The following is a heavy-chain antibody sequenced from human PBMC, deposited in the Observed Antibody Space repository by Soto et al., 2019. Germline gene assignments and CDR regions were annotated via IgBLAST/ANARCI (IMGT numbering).Heavy chain of an antibody. V-gene: IGHV1-18*04. D-gene: IGHD6-19*01. Sequence: GASVKVSCKASGYTFTSYGISWVRQAPGQGLEWMGWISAYNGNTNYAQKFQGRVTITADKSTSTAYMELSSLRSEDTAVYYCARDPGYSSGWYGQLDYYGMDVWGQGTTVTVSS. CDR2: ISAYNGNT. CDR1: GYTFTSYG. CDR3: ARDPGYSSGWYGQLDYYGMDV. J-gene: IGHJ6*02.